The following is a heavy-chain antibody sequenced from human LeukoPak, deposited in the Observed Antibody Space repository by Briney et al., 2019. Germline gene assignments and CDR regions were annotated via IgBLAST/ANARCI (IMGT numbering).Heavy chain of an antibody. CDR1: GYTFTSYY. D-gene: IGHD4-17*01. Sequence: ASVKVSCKASGYTFTSYYMHWMRQAPGQGPEWMGIINPSGGSTNYAQKFQGRVIMTRDMSTSTVYMELSSLRSEDTAVYYCARESTVTFAFDYWGQGTLVTVSS. CDR3: ARESTVTFAFDY. J-gene: IGHJ4*02. V-gene: IGHV1-46*01. CDR2: INPSGGST.